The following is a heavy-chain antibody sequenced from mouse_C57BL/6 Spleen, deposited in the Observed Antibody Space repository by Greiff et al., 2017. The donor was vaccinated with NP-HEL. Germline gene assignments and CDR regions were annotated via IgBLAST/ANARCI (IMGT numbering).Heavy chain of an antibody. Sequence: QVQLQQPGAELVKPGASVKMSCKASGYTFTSYWITWVKQRPGQGLEWIGDIYPGSGSTNYNEKFKSKATLTVDTSSSTAYMQLSSLTSEDSAVYYCARRGLREDWFAYWGQGTLVTVSA. CDR2: IYPGSGST. CDR3: ARRGLREDWFAY. D-gene: IGHD2-4*01. V-gene: IGHV1-55*01. CDR1: GYTFTSYW. J-gene: IGHJ3*01.